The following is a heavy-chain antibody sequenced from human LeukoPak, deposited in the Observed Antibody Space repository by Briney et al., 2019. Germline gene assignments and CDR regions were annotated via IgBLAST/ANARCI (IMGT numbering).Heavy chain of an antibody. Sequence: GGSLRLSCAASGFTFSGSAMHWVRQASGKGLEWVGRIRSKANSYATAYAASVKGRFIISRDDSKNTAYLQMNSLKTEDTAVYYCTRGSITVTTDFDYWGQGTLVTVSS. D-gene: IGHD4-17*01. J-gene: IGHJ4*02. CDR1: GFTFSGSA. CDR2: IRSKANSYAT. V-gene: IGHV3-73*01. CDR3: TRGSITVTTDFDY.